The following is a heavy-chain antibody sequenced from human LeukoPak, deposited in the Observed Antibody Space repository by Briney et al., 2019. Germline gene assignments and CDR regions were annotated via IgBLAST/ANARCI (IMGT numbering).Heavy chain of an antibody. CDR1: GFTFSSYA. CDR3: AKAGGLPDY. D-gene: IGHD3-10*01. J-gene: IGHJ4*02. Sequence: GGSLRLSCAASGFTFSSYAMSWVRQAPGKGLERVSTISGSRGSTYYADSVKGRFTISRDNSKNTLYLQMNSLRAEDTAVYYCAKAGGLPDYWGQGTLVTVSS. CDR2: ISGSRGST. V-gene: IGHV3-23*01.